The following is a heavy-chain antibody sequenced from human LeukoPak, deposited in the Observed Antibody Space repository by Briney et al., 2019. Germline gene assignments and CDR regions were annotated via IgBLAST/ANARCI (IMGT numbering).Heavy chain of an antibody. J-gene: IGHJ4*02. Sequence: ASVKVSCKVSGYTLTELSMHWVRQAPGQGLEWMGWISAYNGNTNYAQKLQGRVTMTTDTSTSTAYMELRSLRSDDTAVYYCAREPYYDSSGYPDYWGQGTLVTVSS. CDR1: GYTLTELS. V-gene: IGHV1-18*01. D-gene: IGHD3-22*01. CDR2: ISAYNGNT. CDR3: AREPYYDSSGYPDY.